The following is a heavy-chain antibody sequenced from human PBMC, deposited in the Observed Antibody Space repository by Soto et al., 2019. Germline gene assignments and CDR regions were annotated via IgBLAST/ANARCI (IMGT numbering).Heavy chain of an antibody. CDR1: GGSFSGYY. CDR3: ARGIPSYYYDSSGYHLTYAFDI. CDR2: INHSGST. V-gene: IGHV4-34*01. J-gene: IGHJ3*02. Sequence: SETLSLTCAVYGGSFSGYYWSWIRQTPGKGLEWIGEINHSGSTNYNPSLKSRVTISVDTSKNQFSLKLSSVTAADTAVYYCARGIPSYYYDSSGYHLTYAFDIWGQGTMVTVS. D-gene: IGHD3-22*01.